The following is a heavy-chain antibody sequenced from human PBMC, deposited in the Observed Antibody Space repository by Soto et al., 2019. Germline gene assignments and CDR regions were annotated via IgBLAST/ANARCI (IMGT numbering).Heavy chain of an antibody. V-gene: IGHV4-31*03. J-gene: IGHJ4*02. CDR2: IYYSGST. Sequence: QVQLQESGPGLVKPSQTLSLTCTVSGGSISSGGYYWSWIRQHPGKGLEWIGYIYYSGSTYYNPSLKSRFTTSVDTSKNQFSLKLSFGAAADTAVYYCASGSSFGVWFGEYDYWGQGTLVTVSS. D-gene: IGHD3-10*01. CDR3: ASGSSFGVWFGEYDY. CDR1: GGSISSGGYY.